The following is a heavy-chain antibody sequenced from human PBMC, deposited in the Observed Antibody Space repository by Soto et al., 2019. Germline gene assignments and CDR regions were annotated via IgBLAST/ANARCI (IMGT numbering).Heavy chain of an antibody. D-gene: IGHD3-3*01. CDR3: ARGPEYYDFWSGYPRDY. V-gene: IGHV1-69*13. CDR2: ISANNGTT. Sequence: SVKGSCKGSGGTLSGDAVGWVRQAPGQGLEWMGGISANNGTTNYAQKFQGRVTMTADESTSTAYMELRSLRSDDTAVYYCARGPEYYDFWSGYPRDYWGQGTLVTVSS. CDR1: GGTLSGDA. J-gene: IGHJ4*02.